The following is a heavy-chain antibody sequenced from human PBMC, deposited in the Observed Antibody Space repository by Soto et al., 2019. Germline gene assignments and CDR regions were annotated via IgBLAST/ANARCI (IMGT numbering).Heavy chain of an antibody. CDR3: AKGVPGIAVAGTGYFQH. D-gene: IGHD6-19*01. Sequence: GGSLGLSCAAAGLTFSSYAMSWVRQAPGKGLEWVSGISGSGDSTYYADSVKGRFTISRDNSKNTLYLQMNSLRAEDTAVYYCAKGVPGIAVAGTGYFQHWGQGTLVTVSS. V-gene: IGHV3-23*01. J-gene: IGHJ1*01. CDR1: GLTFSSYA. CDR2: ISGSGDST.